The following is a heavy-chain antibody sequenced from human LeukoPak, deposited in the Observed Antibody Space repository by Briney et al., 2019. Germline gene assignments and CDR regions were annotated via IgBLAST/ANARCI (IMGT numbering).Heavy chain of an antibody. CDR2: INHSGST. J-gene: IGHJ4*02. CDR1: GGSFGGHY. D-gene: IGHD1-26*01. CDR3: ARVGGSYDDVDY. V-gene: IGHV4-34*01. Sequence: WETLSLTCAVSGGSFGGHYWSWIRQPPGKGLEWIGEINHSGSTNYNPSLKSRVTMSVDTSKNQFSLRLSSVTAADTAVYYCARVGGSYDDVDYWGQGTRVTVSS.